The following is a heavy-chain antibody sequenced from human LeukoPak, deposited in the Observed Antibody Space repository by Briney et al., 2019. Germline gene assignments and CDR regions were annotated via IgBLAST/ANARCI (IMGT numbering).Heavy chain of an antibody. CDR3: AAIRDWNGWYYFDY. V-gene: IGHV7-4-1*02. CDR2: INTNTGNP. D-gene: IGHD1-1*01. J-gene: IGHJ4*02. Sequence: ASVKVSCKASGYTFTSYAMNWVRQAPGQGLEWMGWINTNTGNPTYAQGFTGRFVFSLDTSVSTAYLQISSLKAEDTAVYYCAAIRDWNGWYYFDYWGQGTLVTVSS. CDR1: GYTFTSYA.